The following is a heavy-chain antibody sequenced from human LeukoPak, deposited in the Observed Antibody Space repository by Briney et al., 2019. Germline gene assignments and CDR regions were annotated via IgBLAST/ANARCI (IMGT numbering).Heavy chain of an antibody. D-gene: IGHD4-17*01. V-gene: IGHV4-59*01. CDR1: GGSISSYS. CDR2: IYYSGST. J-gene: IGHJ4*02. CDR3: ARDYGDYFDY. Sequence: PSETLSLTCIVSGGSISSYSWSWIRQPPGKGLEWIGNIYYSGSTNYNPPLMSRVTISADTSKNQFSLKLSSVTAADTAVYYCARDYGDYFDYWGQGTLVTVSS.